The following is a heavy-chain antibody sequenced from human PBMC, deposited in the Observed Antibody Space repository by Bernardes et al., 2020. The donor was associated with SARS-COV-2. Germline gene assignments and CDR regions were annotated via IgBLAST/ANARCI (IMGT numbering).Heavy chain of an antibody. CDR2: IYWNDDK. Sequence: SGPTLVKPTQTLTLTCTFSGFSLSTSGVGVGWIRQPPGKALEWLALIYWNDDKRYSPSLKSRLTITKDTSKNQVVLTMTNMDPVDTATYYCAHRNHTIFEVVTISENWFDPWGQGTLVTVSS. CDR1: GFSLSTSGVG. J-gene: IGHJ5*02. CDR3: AHRNHTIFEVVTISENWFDP. V-gene: IGHV2-5*01. D-gene: IGHD3-3*01.